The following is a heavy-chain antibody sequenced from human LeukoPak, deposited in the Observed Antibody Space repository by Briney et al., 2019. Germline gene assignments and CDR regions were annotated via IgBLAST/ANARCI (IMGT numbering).Heavy chain of an antibody. CDR1: GFIFSDYG. Sequence: GGSLRLSCATSGFIFSDYGMHWVRQAPGKGLEWVAYIQFDGSNKYFADSVKGRFTISRDNSKNTLYLQMNSLRAEDTAVYYCARDRGIAVAGTGLPYWGQGTLVTVSS. D-gene: IGHD6-19*01. V-gene: IGHV3-30*02. CDR3: ARDRGIAVAGTGLPY. J-gene: IGHJ4*02. CDR2: IQFDGSNK.